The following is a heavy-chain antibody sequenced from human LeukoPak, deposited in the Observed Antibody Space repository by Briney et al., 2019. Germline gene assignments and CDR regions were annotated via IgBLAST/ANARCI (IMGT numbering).Heavy chain of an antibody. CDR3: ARAQGYSNAFDV. Sequence: GGSLRLSCTASGFTFSTYDMNWVRQAPGKGLEWVSSISSAGSYKYSADSVKGRFTISRDNARNSLYLQMSRLRAEDTAVYYCARAQGYSNAFDVWGEGTMVTVSS. CDR1: GFTFSTYD. V-gene: IGHV3-21*01. CDR2: ISSAGSYK. J-gene: IGHJ3*01. D-gene: IGHD5-18*01.